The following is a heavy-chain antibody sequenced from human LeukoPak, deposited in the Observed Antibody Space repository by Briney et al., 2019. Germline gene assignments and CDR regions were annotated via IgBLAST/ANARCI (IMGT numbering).Heavy chain of an antibody. J-gene: IGHJ4*02. V-gene: IGHV1-69*13. CDR1: GGTFSNYA. CDR2: IIPIFGTT. CDR3: ARGHDYAGGAFDY. Sequence: SVKVSCKASGGTFSNYAISWVRQAPGQGLEWMGGIIPIFGTTNYAQKFQGRVTITADESTSTAYMELSSLRSEDTAVYYCARGHDYAGGAFDYWGQGTLVTVSS. D-gene: IGHD4/OR15-4a*01.